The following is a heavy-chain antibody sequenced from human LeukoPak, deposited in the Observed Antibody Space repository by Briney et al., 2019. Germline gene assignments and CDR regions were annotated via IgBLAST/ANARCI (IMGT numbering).Heavy chain of an antibody. J-gene: IGHJ5*02. CDR3: ARAILTGYYKSNWFDP. CDR1: GGSISSSSYY. CDR2: IHYSGST. Sequence: SETLSLTCTVSGGSISSSSYYWGWIRQPPGKGLEWIGSIHYSGSTYYNPSLKSRVTISVDTSKSQFSLKLSSVTAADTAVYYCARAILTGYYKSNWFDPWGQGTLVTVSS. V-gene: IGHV4-39*07. D-gene: IGHD3-9*01.